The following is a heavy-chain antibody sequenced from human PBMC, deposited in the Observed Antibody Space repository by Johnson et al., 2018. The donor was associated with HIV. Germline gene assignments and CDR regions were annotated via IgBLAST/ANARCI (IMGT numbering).Heavy chain of an antibody. CDR3: AILSGYYVYDAFDI. J-gene: IGHJ3*02. CDR2: IKQDGSEK. Sequence: VHLVESGGGLVQPGGSLRLSCAASGFTFSSYWMSWVRQAPGKGLEWVANIKQDGSEKYYVDSVKGRFTISRDNAKNSLYLQMNSLRAEDTALYYCAILSGYYVYDAFDIWGQGTMVTVSS. D-gene: IGHD3-3*01. V-gene: IGHV3-7*05. CDR1: GFTFSSYW.